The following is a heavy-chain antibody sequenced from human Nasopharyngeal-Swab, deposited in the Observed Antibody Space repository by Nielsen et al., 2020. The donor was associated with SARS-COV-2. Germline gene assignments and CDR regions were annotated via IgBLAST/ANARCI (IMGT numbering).Heavy chain of an antibody. CDR2: TYRSGSGSA. D-gene: IGHD6-19*01. J-gene: IGHJ4*02. V-gene: IGHV4-39*07. CDR1: GDSISRSDDY. Sequence: GSLRLSCTVSGDSISRSDDYWGWIRQTPGKGLEWIVSTYRSGSGSAYYNPSLKGRVTISIVPSKNLFSLNLKSVTAADTAVYYCARIIRRRGWYSHVDYWGQGTLVTVSS. CDR3: ARIIRRRGWYSHVDY.